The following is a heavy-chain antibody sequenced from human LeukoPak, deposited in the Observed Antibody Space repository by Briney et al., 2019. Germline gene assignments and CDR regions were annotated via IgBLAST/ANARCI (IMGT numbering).Heavy chain of an antibody. Sequence: GGSLRLSCAASGLTFKNHGMHWVRQAPGQGLEWVAVIWYDGSNKYYADSVKGRFTISRDNSKNTLYLQMNSLSAEDTAVYYCTRDRSSVYFDFWGQGTLVTVSS. D-gene: IGHD3-22*01. CDR2: IWYDGSNK. CDR1: GLTFKNHG. J-gene: IGHJ4*02. CDR3: TRDRSSVYFDF. V-gene: IGHV3-33*01.